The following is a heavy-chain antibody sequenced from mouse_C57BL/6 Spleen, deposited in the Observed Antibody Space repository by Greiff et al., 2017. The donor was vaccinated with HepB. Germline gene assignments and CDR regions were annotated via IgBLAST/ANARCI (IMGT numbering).Heavy chain of an antibody. CDR1: GYSITSGYY. V-gene: IGHV3-6*01. CDR3: ARERGNYGMDY. D-gene: IGHD1-1*01. Sequence: EVQRVESGPGLVKPSQSPSLTCSVTGYSITSGYYWNWIRQFPGNKLEWMGYISYDGSNNYNPSLKNRISITRDTSKNQFFLKLNSVTTEDTATYYCARERGNYGMDYWGQGTSVTVSS. J-gene: IGHJ4*01. CDR2: ISYDGSN.